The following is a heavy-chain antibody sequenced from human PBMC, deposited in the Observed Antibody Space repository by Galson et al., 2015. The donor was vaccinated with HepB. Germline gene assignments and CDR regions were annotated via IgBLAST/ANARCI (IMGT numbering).Heavy chain of an antibody. CDR2: IYYSGST. J-gene: IGHJ6*02. D-gene: IGHD2-8*01. Sequence: LSLTCTVSGGSISSGGYYWSWIRQHPGKGLEWIGYIYYSGSTYYNPSLKSRVTISVDTSKNQFSLKLSSVTAADTAVYYCARDYCTNGVCYWGGYGMDVWGQGTTVTVSS. V-gene: IGHV4-31*03. CDR1: GGSISSGGYY. CDR3: ARDYCTNGVCYWGGYGMDV.